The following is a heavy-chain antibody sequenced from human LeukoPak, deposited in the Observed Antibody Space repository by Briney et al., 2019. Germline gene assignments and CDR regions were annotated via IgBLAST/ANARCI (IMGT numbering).Heavy chain of an antibody. CDR2: ISSSSSYI. CDR1: GFTFSSYS. V-gene: IGHV3-21*01. CDR3: ESPYGSWFLQ. Sequence: GGSLRLSCAASGFTFSSYSMNWVRQAPGKGLEWVSSISSSSSYIYYADSVKGRFTISRDNAKKSLYLQMKRLRAEDAAVNNGESPYGSWFLQWGQGTLVTVSS. D-gene: IGHD3-10*01. J-gene: IGHJ4*02.